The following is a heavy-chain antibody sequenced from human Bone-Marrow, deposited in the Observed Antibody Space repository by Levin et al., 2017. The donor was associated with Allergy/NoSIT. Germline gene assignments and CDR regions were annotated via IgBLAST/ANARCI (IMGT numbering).Heavy chain of an antibody. J-gene: IGHJ4*02. Sequence: SQTLSLTCAVSGGSISTNNWWSWVRQSPGKGLEWIGEIHHTGNTNYNPSLKSRVIISVDNSKNQFSLRLTSVTAADTAVYYCARDVGVVDTSMDPYVDYWGQGTLVTVSS. D-gene: IGHD5-18*01. CDR3: ARDVGVVDTSMDPYVDY. CDR1: GGSISTNNW. V-gene: IGHV4-4*02. CDR2: IHHTGNT.